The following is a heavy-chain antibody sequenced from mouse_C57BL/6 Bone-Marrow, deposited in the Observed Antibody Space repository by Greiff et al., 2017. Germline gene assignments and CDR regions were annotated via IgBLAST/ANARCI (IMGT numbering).Heavy chain of an antibody. J-gene: IGHJ3*01. CDR2: INPGSGGT. Sequence: VQLQQSGAELVRPGTSVKVSCKASGYAFTNYLIEWVKQRPGQGLEWIGVINPGSGGTNYNETFKGKATLTADKSSSTAYMPLSSLTSEDSSVYFCARSKNWDSWFAYWGQGTLVTVSA. D-gene: IGHD4-1*01. V-gene: IGHV1-54*01. CDR1: GYAFTNYL. CDR3: ARSKNWDSWFAY.